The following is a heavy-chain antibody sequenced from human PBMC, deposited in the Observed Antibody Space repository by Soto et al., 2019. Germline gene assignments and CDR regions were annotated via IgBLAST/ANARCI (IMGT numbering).Heavy chain of an antibody. CDR2: IYNSGNT. CDR1: VGSISDGAYY. J-gene: IGHJ4*02. CDR3: ASGLSGDKVDQ. D-gene: IGHD2-21*01. V-gene: IGHV4-30-4*01. Sequence: QVQLQESGPGLVKPSQTLSLTCTVSVGSISDGAYYWSWIRQPPGKGLEWIGHIYNSGNTYNNPSLKSRLTISVDTSKTQFSLNLNSVTAADTAVYYCASGLSGDKVDQWGQGTLVTVSS.